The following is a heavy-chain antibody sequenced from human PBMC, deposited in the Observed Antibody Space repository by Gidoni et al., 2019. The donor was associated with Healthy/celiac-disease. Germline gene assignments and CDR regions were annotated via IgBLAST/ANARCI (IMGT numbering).Heavy chain of an antibody. CDR1: GGSFSGYY. CDR2: IKHSGST. Sequence: QVQLQQWGAGLLKPSETLSLTCAVYGGSFSGYYWSWIRQPPGKGLEWIGEIKHSGSTNYNPSRKSRVTISVDTSKNQFSLKLSSVTAADTAVYYCARTRKTTSAPVYFDYWGQGTLVTVSS. CDR3: ARTRKTTSAPVYFDY. V-gene: IGHV4-34*01. J-gene: IGHJ4*02. D-gene: IGHD4-17*01.